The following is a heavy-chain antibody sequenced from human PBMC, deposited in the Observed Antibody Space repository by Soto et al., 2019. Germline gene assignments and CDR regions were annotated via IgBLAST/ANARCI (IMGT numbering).Heavy chain of an antibody. D-gene: IGHD3-10*01. J-gene: IGHJ6*02. Sequence: GGSLRLACAASGFTFSSYDMHWVRQATGKGLEWVSAIGTAGDTYYPGSVKGRFTISRENAKNSLYLQMNSLRAGDTAVYYCARRLGTMIRGLINYYYAMDVWGQGTTVTVSS. V-gene: IGHV3-13*04. CDR3: ARRLGTMIRGLINYYYAMDV. CDR2: IGTAGDT. CDR1: GFTFSSYD.